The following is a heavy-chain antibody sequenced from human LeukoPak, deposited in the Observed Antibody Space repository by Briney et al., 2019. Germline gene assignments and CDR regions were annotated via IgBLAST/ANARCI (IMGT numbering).Heavy chain of an antibody. Sequence: GESLKISCKASGYSFTNYWIDWVRQMPGKGLECMGIIYPGDSDTRYSPSFQGQVTISADKSISTAYLQWSSLRASDTAMYYCARHETGPFFDYWGQGTLVTVSS. D-gene: IGHD3-10*01. CDR3: ARHETGPFFDY. CDR1: GYSFTNYW. J-gene: IGHJ4*02. V-gene: IGHV5-51*01. CDR2: IYPGDSDT.